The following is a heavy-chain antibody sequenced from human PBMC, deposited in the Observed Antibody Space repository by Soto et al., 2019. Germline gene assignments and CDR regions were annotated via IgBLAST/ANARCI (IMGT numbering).Heavy chain of an antibody. CDR3: PHSPYPYGSGNLHWFDR. CDR1: GFSLSTSGVG. V-gene: IGHV2-5*01. CDR2: IYWNDDK. J-gene: IGHJ5*02. D-gene: IGHD3-10*01. Sequence: GPRLGNPTQTLTLTCNFSGFSLSTSGVGVGWIRQPPGKALEWLALIYWNDDKRYSPSLKSRLTITKDTSKNQVVLTMTNMDPVDTATYYCPHSPYPYGSGNLHWFDRWGQGTLVAVSS.